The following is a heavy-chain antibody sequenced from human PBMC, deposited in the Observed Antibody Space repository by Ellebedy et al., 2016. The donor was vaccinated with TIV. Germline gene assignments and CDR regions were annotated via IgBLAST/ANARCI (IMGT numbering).Heavy chain of an antibody. D-gene: IGHD2-2*01. Sequence: GESLKISCKGSGFSFTTYWVAWVRQMPGKGLEWMGIIYPGDSDTRYSPSFQGQVTISADKSISTAYLQWSSLKVSDTAMYYCARGVDACSSIDCYNWFDPWGQGTLVTVSS. CDR3: ARGVDACSSIDCYNWFDP. CDR2: IYPGDSDT. J-gene: IGHJ5*02. CDR1: GFSFTTYW. V-gene: IGHV5-51*01.